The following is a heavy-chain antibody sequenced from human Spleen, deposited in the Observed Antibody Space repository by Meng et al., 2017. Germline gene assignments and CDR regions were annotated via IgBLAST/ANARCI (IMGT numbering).Heavy chain of an antibody. CDR1: GGSISSGGSY. CDR3: LRGSGGSV. V-gene: IGHV4-31*03. Sequence: QVQLQESGPGLVKPSQTLSHTCTVAGGSISSGGSYWSWIRQHPGKGLEWIGYIYYSGSTYYNPSLKSRLTISVDTSKNQFSLKLSSVTAADSAVYYCLRGSGGSVWGQGTLVTVSS. D-gene: IGHD3-10*01. CDR2: IYYSGST. J-gene: IGHJ4*02.